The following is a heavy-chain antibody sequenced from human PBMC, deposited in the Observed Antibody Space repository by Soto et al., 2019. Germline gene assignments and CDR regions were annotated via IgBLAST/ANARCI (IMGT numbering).Heavy chain of an antibody. CDR2: ISGSGGST. Sequence: GGSLRLSCAASVFTFISYAMSWVRQAPGKGLEWVSAISGSGGSTYYADSVKGRFTISRDNSKNTLYLQMNSLRAEDTAVYYCAKDHYCSSTSCHIGWFDPWGQGTLVTVSS. CDR1: VFTFISYA. V-gene: IGHV3-23*01. J-gene: IGHJ5*02. CDR3: AKDHYCSSTSCHIGWFDP. D-gene: IGHD2-2*02.